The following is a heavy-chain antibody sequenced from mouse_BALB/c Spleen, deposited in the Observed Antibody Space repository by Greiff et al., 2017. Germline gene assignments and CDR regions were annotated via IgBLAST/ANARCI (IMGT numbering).Heavy chain of an antibody. CDR3: ARDDDYDGAWFAY. CDR2: IWAGGST. D-gene: IGHD2-4*01. CDR1: GFSFTSYG. Sequence: VKLVESGPGLVAPSQSLSITCTVSGFSFTSYGVHWVRQPPGKGLEWLGVIWAGGSTNYNSALMSRLSISKDNSKSQVFLKMNSLQTDDTAMYYCARDDDYDGAWFAYWGQGTLVTVSA. V-gene: IGHV2-9*02. J-gene: IGHJ3*01.